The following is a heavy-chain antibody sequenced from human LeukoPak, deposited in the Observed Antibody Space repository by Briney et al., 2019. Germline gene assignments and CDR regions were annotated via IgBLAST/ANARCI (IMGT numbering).Heavy chain of an antibody. D-gene: IGHD2-21*02. CDR1: GGSISSYY. CDR3: ARERWGLTNFDY. Sequence: PSETLSLTCTVSGGSISSYYWSWIRQPPGKGLEWIGYIYYSGSTNYNPSLKSRVTISVDTSKNQFSLKLSSVTAADTAVYYCARERWGLTNFDYWGQGTLVTVSS. V-gene: IGHV4-59*01. CDR2: IYYSGST. J-gene: IGHJ4*02.